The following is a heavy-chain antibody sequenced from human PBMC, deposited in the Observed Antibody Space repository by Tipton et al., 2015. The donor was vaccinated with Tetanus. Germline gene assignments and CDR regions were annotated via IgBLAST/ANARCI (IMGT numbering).Heavy chain of an antibody. J-gene: IGHJ4*02. Sequence: TLSLTCAVSGGSVSGHYWSWIRQPPGKGLEWIGYIYYSGXTXXXPSXKSRVTISVDTSKNQFSLKLSSVTAADTAVYYCARHWGMPLGAYAFNYWGRGTLVTVSS. D-gene: IGHD3-16*01. CDR3: ARHWGMPLGAYAFNY. CDR2: IYYSGXT. V-gene: IGHV4-59*08. CDR1: GGSVSGHY.